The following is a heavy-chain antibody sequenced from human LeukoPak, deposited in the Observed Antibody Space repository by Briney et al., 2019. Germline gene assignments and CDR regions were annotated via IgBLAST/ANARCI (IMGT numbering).Heavy chain of an antibody. J-gene: IGHJ3*02. CDR2: IYARGTS. D-gene: IGHD6-19*01. CDR1: GGSISSYY. Sequence: SETLSLTCTVSGGSISSYYWSWIRQPAGKRLEWIGQIYARGTSNYNPSLRSRVTISLDTSKNQFSLNLNSVTAADTAVYYCARASGWYRNDAFDIWGQGTMVTVSS. V-gene: IGHV4-4*07. CDR3: ARASGWYRNDAFDI.